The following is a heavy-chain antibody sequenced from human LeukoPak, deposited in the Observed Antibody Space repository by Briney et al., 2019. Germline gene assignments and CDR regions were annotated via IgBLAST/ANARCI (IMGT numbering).Heavy chain of an antibody. D-gene: IGHD6-6*01. CDR3: ARPAYTSSSTNFQH. V-gene: IGHV3-74*01. CDR2: IKTDGSST. Sequence: GGSLRLSCAASGFTLSSYWMHWVRQAPGKGLVWVSRIKTDGSSTTYADSVKGRFTISRDNAKNALYLQMNSLRAEDTAVYYCARPAYTSSSTNFQHWGQGTLVTVSS. J-gene: IGHJ1*01. CDR1: GFTLSSYW.